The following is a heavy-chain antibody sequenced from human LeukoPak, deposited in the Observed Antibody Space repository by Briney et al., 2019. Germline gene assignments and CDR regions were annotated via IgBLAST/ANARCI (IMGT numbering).Heavy chain of an antibody. J-gene: IGHJ4*02. CDR1: GFTFSSYA. Sequence: GGSLRLSCAASGFTFSSYAMSWVRQAPGKGLEWVSGISDSGGSTYYADSVKGRFTISRDNSKNTLYLQMNSLRAGDTAVYYCAKAMGATLFDYWGQGTLVTVSS. D-gene: IGHD1-26*01. CDR2: ISDSGGST. V-gene: IGHV3-23*01. CDR3: AKAMGATLFDY.